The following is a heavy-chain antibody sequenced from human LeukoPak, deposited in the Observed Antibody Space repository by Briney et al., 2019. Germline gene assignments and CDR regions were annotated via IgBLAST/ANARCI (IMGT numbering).Heavy chain of an antibody. V-gene: IGHV4-39*07. CDR1: GGSISSASYF. CDR3: AREYTGIAEYYFDY. J-gene: IGHJ4*02. Sequence: SETLSLTCTVSGGSISSASYFWGWIRQPPGKGLEWIGTIYYSGSTNYNASLKSRVTMSGDPSRSQFSLKLSSVTAADTAVYYCAREYTGIAEYYFDYWGQGTLVTVSS. D-gene: IGHD6-13*01. CDR2: IYYSGST.